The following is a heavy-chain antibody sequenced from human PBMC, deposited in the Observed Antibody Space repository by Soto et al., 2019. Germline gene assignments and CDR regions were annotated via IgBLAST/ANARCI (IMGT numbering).Heavy chain of an antibody. V-gene: IGHV3-11*01. CDR3: ARGRAIAAAGTNYYYYGMDV. CDR1: GFTFSDYY. D-gene: IGHD6-13*01. Sequence: QVQLVESGGGLVKPGGSLRLSCAASGFTFSDYYMSWIRQAPGKGLEWVSYISSSGSTIYYADSVKGRFTISRDNAKNSLYLQMNSLRAEDTAVYYCARGRAIAAAGTNYYYYGMDVWGPGTTVTVSS. J-gene: IGHJ6*02. CDR2: ISSSGSTI.